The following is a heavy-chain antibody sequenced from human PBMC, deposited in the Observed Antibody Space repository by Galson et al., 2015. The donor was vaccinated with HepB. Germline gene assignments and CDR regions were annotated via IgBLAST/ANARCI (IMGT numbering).Heavy chain of an antibody. CDR3: ARERGYCSSRSGLGRYYYYGMDV. Sequence: SLRLSCAASGLTFSNYDMHWVRQAPGKGLEWVAAISYDGGNNYSADAEKGRFTISRDTSKNTQYLQRNRLIAEDTAVYYCARERGYCSSRSGLGRYYYYGMDVWGQGTTVTVSS. D-gene: IGHD2-2*01. CDR1: GLTFSNYD. V-gene: IGHV3-30*03. J-gene: IGHJ6*02. CDR2: ISYDGGNN.